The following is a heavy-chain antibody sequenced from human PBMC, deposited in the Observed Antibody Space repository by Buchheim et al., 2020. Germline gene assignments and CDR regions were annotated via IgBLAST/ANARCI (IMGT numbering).Heavy chain of an antibody. J-gene: IGHJ4*02. CDR2: INPSDETI. CDR1: GYTFTNFY. CDR3: ARGLSSSGAYSNGLY. D-gene: IGHD5-18*01. Sequence: QVQLVQSGAEVKKPGASVKVSCKTSGYTFTNFYVHWVRQAPGQGLEWMGIINPSDETISYAQKFQGRVTMTSDTSTSTVYMELNSLRSDDTAVYYCARGLSSSGAYSNGLYWGQGTL. V-gene: IGHV1-46*01.